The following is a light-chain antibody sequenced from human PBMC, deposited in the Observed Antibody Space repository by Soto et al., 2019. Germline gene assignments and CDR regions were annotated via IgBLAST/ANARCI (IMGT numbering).Light chain of an antibody. CDR1: SSNIGSNP. CDR2: TNN. J-gene: IGLJ2*01. Sequence: QSVLTQPPSASGTPGQRVTISCSGSSSNIGSNPVNWYQQVPGTAPKLLIYTNNPRPSGVPDRFSGSKSSTSASLAISGLQSEDEAVYYCATWDDSLSGSVVFGGGTKLTVL. V-gene: IGLV1-44*01. CDR3: ATWDDSLSGSVV.